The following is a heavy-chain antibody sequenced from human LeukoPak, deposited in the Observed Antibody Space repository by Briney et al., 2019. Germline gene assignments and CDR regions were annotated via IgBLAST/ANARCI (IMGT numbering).Heavy chain of an antibody. J-gene: IGHJ4*02. D-gene: IGHD3-10*01. CDR3: ARDAPRGSRSYYNPPDY. CDR2: INAGNGNT. V-gene: IGHV1-3*01. CDR1: GYTFTSYA. Sequence: ASVKVSCKASGYTFTSYAMHWVRQAPGQRLEWMGWINAGNGNTKYSQKFQGRVTITRDTSASTAYMELSSLRSEDTAVYYCARDAPRGSRSYYNPPDYWGQGTLVTVSS.